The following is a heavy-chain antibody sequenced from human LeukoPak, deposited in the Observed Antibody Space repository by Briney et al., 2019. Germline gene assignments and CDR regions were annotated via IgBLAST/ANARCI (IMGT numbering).Heavy chain of an antibody. D-gene: IGHD3-3*01. Sequence: PSETPSLTCTVSGGSISSSSYYWGWIRQPPGKGLEWIGSIYYSGSTYYNPSLKSRVTISVDTSKNQFSLKLSSVTAADTAVYYCARADFWSGYWAYWGQGTLVTVSS. J-gene: IGHJ4*02. CDR3: ARADFWSGYWAY. CDR1: GGSISSSSYY. CDR2: IYYSGST. V-gene: IGHV4-39*07.